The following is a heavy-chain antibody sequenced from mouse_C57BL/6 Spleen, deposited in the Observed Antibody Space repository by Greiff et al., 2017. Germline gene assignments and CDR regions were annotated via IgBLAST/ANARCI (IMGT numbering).Heavy chain of an antibody. Sequence: QVQLQQPGAELVKPGASVKMSCTASGYTFTSYWITWVKQRPGQGLEWIGDIYPGSGSTNYNEKFKSKATLTVDTSSSTAYLQLSSLTSEDSAVYYCARGGSTMVTTGYAMDYWGQGTSVTVSS. CDR1: GYTFTSYW. J-gene: IGHJ4*01. D-gene: IGHD2-2*01. CDR2: IYPGSGST. V-gene: IGHV1-55*01. CDR3: ARGGSTMVTTGYAMDY.